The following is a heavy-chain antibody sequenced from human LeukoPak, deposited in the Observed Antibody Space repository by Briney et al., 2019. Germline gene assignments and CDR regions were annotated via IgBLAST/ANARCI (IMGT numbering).Heavy chain of an antibody. Sequence: SETLSLTCTVSGGSISSYYWSWIRQPPGKGLEWIGYIYYSGSTNYNPTLKSRVTISVDTSKNQFSLKLSSVNAADTAVFYCARSCYYNDSSGYYFLDYWGQGTLVTVSS. CDR2: IYYSGST. J-gene: IGHJ4*02. V-gene: IGHV4-59*01. CDR1: GGSISSYY. D-gene: IGHD3-22*01. CDR3: ARSCYYNDSSGYYFLDY.